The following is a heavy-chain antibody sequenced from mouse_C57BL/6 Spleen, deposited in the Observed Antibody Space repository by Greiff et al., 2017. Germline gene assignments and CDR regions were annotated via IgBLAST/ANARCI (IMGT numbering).Heavy chain of an antibody. CDR3: ARAGFPWYFDV. J-gene: IGHJ1*03. CDR1: GYAFTNYL. Sequence: VQLQESGAELVRPGTSVKVSCKASGYAFTNYLIEWVKQRPGQGLEWIGVINPGSGGTNYNEKFKGKATLTADKSSSTAYMQLSSLTSEDSAVYFCARAGFPWYFDVWGTGTTVTVAS. CDR2: INPGSGGT. V-gene: IGHV1-54*01.